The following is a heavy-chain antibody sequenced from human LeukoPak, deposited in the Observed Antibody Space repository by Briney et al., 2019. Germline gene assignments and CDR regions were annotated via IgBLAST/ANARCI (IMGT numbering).Heavy chain of an antibody. CDR3: AKDRGYSWLDY. CDR2: IYYSGST. D-gene: IGHD2-8*02. CDR1: GGSISSYY. V-gene: IGHV4-59*01. J-gene: IGHJ4*02. Sequence: SETLSLTCTVSGGSISSYYWSWIRQPPGKGLEWIGYIYYSGSTNYNPSLKSRVTISVDTSKNQFSLKLSSVTAADTAVYYCAKDRGYSWLDYWGQGTLVTVSS.